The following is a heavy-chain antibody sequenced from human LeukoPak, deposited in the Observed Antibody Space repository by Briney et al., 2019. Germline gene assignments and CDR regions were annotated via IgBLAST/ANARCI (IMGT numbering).Heavy chain of an antibody. V-gene: IGHV3-64*01. Sequence: GGSLRLSCAASGFTFSSYAMHWVRQAPGKGLEYVSAISSNGGSTYYANSVKGRFTISRDNSKNTLYLQMGSLRAEDMAVYYCARAVEMATILVPLDYRGQGTLVTVSS. D-gene: IGHD5-24*01. CDR1: GFTFSSYA. CDR2: ISSNGGST. CDR3: ARAVEMATILVPLDY. J-gene: IGHJ4*02.